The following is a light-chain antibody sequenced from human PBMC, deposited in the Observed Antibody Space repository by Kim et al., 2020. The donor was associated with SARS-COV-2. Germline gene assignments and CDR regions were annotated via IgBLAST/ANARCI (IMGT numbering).Light chain of an antibody. CDR1: ELGEKY. CDR2: QNY. J-gene: IGLJ2*01. Sequence: VSVSPGQTASITCSGDELGEKYVCWYQQKPGQSPLLVIYQNYKRPSGIPERFSGSNSGNTATLTISGTQPMDEAEYYCQAWDSGTVFGGGTQLTVL. V-gene: IGLV3-1*01. CDR3: QAWDSGTV.